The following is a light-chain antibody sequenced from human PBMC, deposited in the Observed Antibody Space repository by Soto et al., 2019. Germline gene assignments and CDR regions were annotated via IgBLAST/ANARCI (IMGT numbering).Light chain of an antibody. CDR2: AAS. J-gene: IGKJ4*01. Sequence: DLQMTQSPSSLSASVGDRVTITCRASQGIGNYLAWFQQKPGKVPKSLIYAASSLQSGVPSKFSGSGSGTDFTLTISSLQPEDFATYYCQQYNSYPLTFGGGTKVEIK. V-gene: IGKV1-16*02. CDR3: QQYNSYPLT. CDR1: QGIGNY.